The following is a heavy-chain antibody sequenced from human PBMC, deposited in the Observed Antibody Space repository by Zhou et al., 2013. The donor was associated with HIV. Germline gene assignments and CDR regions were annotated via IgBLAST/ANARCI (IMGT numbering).Heavy chain of an antibody. V-gene: IGHV1-69*05. Sequence: VQLVQSGTEVKKPGSSVKISCKTSGGTFQNYPISWVRQAPGQGLEWVGGVIPVLDVTHYSRRFQGRVTIGTDASTGAVYLDVISLKSEDTAIYYCAVGGYNHYQYYMDVWGNGTTVIVSS. CDR2: VIPVLDVT. CDR1: GGTFQNYP. D-gene: IGHD1-26*01. J-gene: IGHJ6*03. CDR3: AVGGYNHYQYYMDV.